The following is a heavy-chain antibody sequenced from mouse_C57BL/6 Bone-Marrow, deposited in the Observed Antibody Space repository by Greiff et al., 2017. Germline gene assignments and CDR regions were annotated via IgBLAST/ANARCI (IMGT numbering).Heavy chain of an antibody. CDR1: GFTFSSYG. CDR3: ARQRYYGNYGWYFDV. V-gene: IGHV5-6*02. CDR2: ISSGGSYT. J-gene: IGHJ1*03. D-gene: IGHD2-1*01. Sequence: DVKLVESGGDLVKPGGSLKLSCAASGFTFSSYGMSWVRQTPDKRLEWVATISSGGSYTYYPDSVKGRFTISRDNAKNTLYLQMSSLKSEDTAMYYCARQRYYGNYGWYFDVWGTGTTVTVSS.